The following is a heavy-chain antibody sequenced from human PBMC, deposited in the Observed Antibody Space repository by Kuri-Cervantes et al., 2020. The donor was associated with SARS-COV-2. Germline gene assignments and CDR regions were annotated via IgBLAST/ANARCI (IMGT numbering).Heavy chain of an antibody. CDR1: GGSISSYY. Sequence: SETLSLTCTVSGGSISSYYWSWIRQPPGKGLEWIGEINHSGSTNYNPSLKSRVTISVDTSKNQFSLKLSSVTAADTAVYYCARGVPGYYDFWSGYSTRWFDLWGQGTLVTVSS. CDR3: ARGVPGYYDFWSGYSTRWFDL. CDR2: INHSGST. D-gene: IGHD3-3*01. J-gene: IGHJ5*02. V-gene: IGHV4-34*01.